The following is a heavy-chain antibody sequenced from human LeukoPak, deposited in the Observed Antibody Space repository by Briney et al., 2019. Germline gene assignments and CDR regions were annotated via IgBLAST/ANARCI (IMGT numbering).Heavy chain of an antibody. CDR1: GGSFSGYY. J-gene: IGHJ4*02. CDR3: VILRWGIAAAAPFDY. CDR2: INHSGST. D-gene: IGHD6-13*01. V-gene: IGHV4-34*01. Sequence: PSETLSLTCAVYGGSFSGYYWSWIRQPPGKGLEWIGEINHSGSTNYNPSLKSRVTISVDTSKNQFSLKLSSVTAADTAVYYCVILRWGIAAAAPFDYWGQGTLVTVSS.